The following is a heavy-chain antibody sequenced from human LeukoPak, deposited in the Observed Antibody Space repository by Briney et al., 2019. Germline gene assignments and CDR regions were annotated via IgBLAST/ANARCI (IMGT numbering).Heavy chain of an antibody. CDR3: ARVPSRRCNDGTCYPIFDS. J-gene: IGHJ4*02. D-gene: IGHD2-15*01. Sequence: PSETLSLTCTVSGDSVTNYYWSWIRLPPGKGLEWIGYIDKSGNINYNPSLKSRVIISVDTSKNQLSLNLISVTAADTAVYYCARVPSRRCNDGTCYPIFDSWGQGTLVTVSS. CDR2: IDKSGNI. V-gene: IGHV4-59*02. CDR1: GDSVTNYY.